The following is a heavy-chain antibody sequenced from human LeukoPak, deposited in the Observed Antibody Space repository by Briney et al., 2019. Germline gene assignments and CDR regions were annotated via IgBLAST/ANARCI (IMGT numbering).Heavy chain of an antibody. V-gene: IGHV3-9*01. CDR1: GFIFDDYA. CDR3: AKDYTHYDYVPTLGY. CDR2: ISWNSGSI. Sequence: GGSLRLSCAASGFIFDDYAMHWVRQAPGKGLEWVSRISWNSGSIDSADSVKGRFTISRDNAKNSLYLQMNSLRAEDTAVYYCAKDYTHYDYVPTLGYWGQGTLVTVSS. D-gene: IGHD3-16*01. J-gene: IGHJ4*02.